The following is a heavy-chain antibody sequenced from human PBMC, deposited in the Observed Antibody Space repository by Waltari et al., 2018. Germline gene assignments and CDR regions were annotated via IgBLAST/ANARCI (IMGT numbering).Heavy chain of an antibody. Sequence: QVQLQESGPGLVKPSETLSLTCAVSGYSISSGYYWGWIRQPPGKGLEWIGSIYHSGSTYYSPSLKSRVTISVDTSKNQCSLKLSSVTAADTAVYYCARPESDYWGQGTLVTVSS. CDR2: IYHSGST. CDR3: ARPESDY. V-gene: IGHV4-38-2*01. J-gene: IGHJ4*02. CDR1: GYSISSGYY.